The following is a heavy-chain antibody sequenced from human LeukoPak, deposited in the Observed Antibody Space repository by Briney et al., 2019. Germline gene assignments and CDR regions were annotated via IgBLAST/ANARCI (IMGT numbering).Heavy chain of an antibody. D-gene: IGHD6-6*01. V-gene: IGHV3-30*07. CDR2: ISHDSKTK. J-gene: IGHJ4*02. CDR3: AKDAFSSSAPGVY. CDR1: GFSFIDFA. Sequence: GGSLRLSCSASGFSFIDFAMHWVRQAPGKGLEWVAVISHDSKTKYHAESDKGRFTISRDNSKNTLYLQMNSLRAEDTAVYYFAKDAFSSSAPGVYWGQGTLVTVSS.